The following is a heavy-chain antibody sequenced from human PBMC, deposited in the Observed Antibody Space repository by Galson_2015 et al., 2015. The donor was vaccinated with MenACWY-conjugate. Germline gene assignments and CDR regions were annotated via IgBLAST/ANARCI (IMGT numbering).Heavy chain of an antibody. CDR2: IYSGGST. CDR3: ARAISLRGSGHFPPDYMDV. CDR1: GFTVSSNY. D-gene: IGHD3-10*01. V-gene: IGHV3-53*01. Sequence: SLRLSCAATGFTVSSNYVAWVRQAPGKGLECVSVIYSGGSTYYTDSVKGRFTISRDNSKNTVHLQMDNLRVEDTAVYYCARAISLRGSGHFPPDYMDVWGKGTTVTVSS. J-gene: IGHJ6*03.